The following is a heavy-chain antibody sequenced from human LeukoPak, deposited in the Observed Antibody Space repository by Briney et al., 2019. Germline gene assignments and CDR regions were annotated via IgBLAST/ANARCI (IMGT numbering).Heavy chain of an antibody. Sequence: PSETLSLTCTVSGGSISSSSYYWGWIRQPPGKGLEWIGSIYYSGSTYYNPSLKSRVTISVDTSKNQFSLKLSSVTAADTAVYYCARAFGSSPFDYWGQGTLVTVSS. CDR1: GGSISSSSYY. CDR3: ARAFGSSPFDY. J-gene: IGHJ4*02. CDR2: IYYSGST. V-gene: IGHV4-39*07. D-gene: IGHD6-6*01.